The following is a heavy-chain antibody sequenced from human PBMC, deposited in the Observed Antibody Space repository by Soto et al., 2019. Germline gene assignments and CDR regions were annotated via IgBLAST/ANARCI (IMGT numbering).Heavy chain of an antibody. V-gene: IGHV2-5*02. CDR3: AHNLVAGTSWFDP. D-gene: IGHD6-19*01. Sequence: QITLKESGPTLVKPTQTLTLTCTFSGFSLSTSGVGVVWIRQPPGKALEWLGIIYWDDDERYRPSLKSRLTITKDTAKIQVGLTMTNMDPVDTVTYYCAHNLVAGTSWFDPWGQGTLVTVSS. CDR2: IYWDDDE. CDR1: GFSLSTSGVG. J-gene: IGHJ5*02.